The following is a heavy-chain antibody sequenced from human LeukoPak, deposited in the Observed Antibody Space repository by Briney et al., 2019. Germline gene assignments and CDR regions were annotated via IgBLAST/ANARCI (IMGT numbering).Heavy chain of an antibody. V-gene: IGHV1-69*04. J-gene: IGHJ3*02. CDR1: GGTFSSYA. CDR2: IIPILGIA. D-gene: IGHD3-22*01. Sequence: SVTVSCKASGGTFSSYAISWVRQAPGQGLEWMGRIIPILGIANYAQKFQGRVTITADKSTSTAYMELSSLRSEDTAVYYCASQNRVIAYYYDSSGYYPGHDAFDIWGQGTMVTVSS. CDR3: ASQNRVIAYYYDSSGYYPGHDAFDI.